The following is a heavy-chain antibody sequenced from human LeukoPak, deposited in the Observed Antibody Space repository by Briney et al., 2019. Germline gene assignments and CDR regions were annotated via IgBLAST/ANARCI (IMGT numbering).Heavy chain of an antibody. D-gene: IGHD3-10*01. CDR1: GYSFTSYW. V-gene: IGHV5-51*01. CDR3: ARQPSAYGSGSYWFDR. CDR2: IYPGDSDT. Sequence: GESLEISCNGSGYSFTSYWIGWVRQMPGKGLEWMGIIYPGDSDTRYSPSFQGPVTISADKSISTAYLQWSSLKASDTAMYYCARQPSAYGSGSYWFDRWGQGTLVTVSS. J-gene: IGHJ5*02.